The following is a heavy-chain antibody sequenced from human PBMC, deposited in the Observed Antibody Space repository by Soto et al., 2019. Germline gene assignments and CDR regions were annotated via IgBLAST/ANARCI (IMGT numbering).Heavy chain of an antibody. CDR3: ARHTPAISISDH. CDR2: IYYSGST. J-gene: IGHJ4*02. D-gene: IGHD2-15*01. CDR1: GGSISSSSYY. Sequence: QLQLQESGPGLVKPSETLSLTCTVSGGSISSSSYYWGWIRQPPGKGLEWIGSIYYSGSTYYNPSLKGRVTISVDTSQSQFSLKLSSVTAADTAVYYCARHTPAISISDHWGQGTLVTVSS. V-gene: IGHV4-39*01.